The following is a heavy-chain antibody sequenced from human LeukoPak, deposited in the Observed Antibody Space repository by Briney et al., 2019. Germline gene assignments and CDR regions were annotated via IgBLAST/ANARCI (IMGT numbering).Heavy chain of an antibody. CDR3: AREEFLHEIDSSGYFVY. D-gene: IGHD3-22*01. V-gene: IGHV4-4*07. CDR2: VYSSGVG. J-gene: IGHJ4*02. CDR1: GGSITGYY. Sequence: SETLSLTCTVSGGSITGYYWNWIRQPAGQGREWLGRVYSSGVGNYNPSLTSRVTMSVDTSKNQFSLKLASLTAADTAVYYCAREEFLHEIDSSGYFVYWGQGTLVTVSS.